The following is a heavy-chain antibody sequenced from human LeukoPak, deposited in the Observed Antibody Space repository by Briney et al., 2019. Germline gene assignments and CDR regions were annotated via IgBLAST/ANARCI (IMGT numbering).Heavy chain of an antibody. V-gene: IGHV3-7*01. D-gene: IGHD5-24*01. J-gene: IGHJ4*02. CDR2: IKHDGREK. Sequence: PGGSRRLSCVASGFTSGSYSMSWVRQAPGKGLEWVASIKHDGREKHYLDSVKGRFAISRDNTKNSLYLQINSLRAEDAAVYYCARGRVDSNYSHLDSWGQGTLVTVSS. CDR1: GFTSGSYS. CDR3: ARGRVDSNYSHLDS.